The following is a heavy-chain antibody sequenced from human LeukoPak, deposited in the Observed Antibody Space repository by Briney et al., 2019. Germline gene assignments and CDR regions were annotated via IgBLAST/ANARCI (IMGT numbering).Heavy chain of an antibody. J-gene: IGHJ5*02. CDR1: GYTFTSYD. CDR3: ARGPSRRGVVVTPTRRGRLNWFDP. V-gene: IGHV1-8*01. CDR2: MNPNSGNT. D-gene: IGHD3-22*01. Sequence: GASVKVSCKASGYTFTSYDINWVRQAPGQGLEWMGWMNPNSGNTGYAQKFQGRVTMTRNTSISTAYMELSSLRSEDTAVYYCARGPSRRGVVVTPTRRGRLNWFDPWGQGTLVTVSS.